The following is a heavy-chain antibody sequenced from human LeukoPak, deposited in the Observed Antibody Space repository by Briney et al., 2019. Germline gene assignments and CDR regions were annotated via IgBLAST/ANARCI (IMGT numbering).Heavy chain of an antibody. J-gene: IGHJ4*02. Sequence: KASETLSLTCTVSGYSISSGYYWGWIRQPPGKGLEWIGSIYHSGSTYYNPSLKSRVTISVDTSKNQFSLKLSSVTAADTAVYYCVRVGITQLVLNFDYWGQGTLVTVSS. D-gene: IGHD6-6*01. CDR2: IYHSGST. V-gene: IGHV4-38-2*02. CDR3: VRVGITQLVLNFDY. CDR1: GYSISSGYY.